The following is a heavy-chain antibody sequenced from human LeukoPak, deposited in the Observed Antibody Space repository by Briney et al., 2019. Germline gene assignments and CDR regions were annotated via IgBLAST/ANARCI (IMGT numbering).Heavy chain of an antibody. CDR1: GYTLTELS. Sequence: ALVKVFCKVSGYTLTELSMHWVRQAPGKGLEWMGGFDPEDGETIYAQKFQGRVTMTEDTSTDTAYMELSSLRSEDTAVYYCATGNNFYDSSGYPWDYWGQGTLVTVSS. D-gene: IGHD3-22*01. CDR3: ATGNNFYDSSGYPWDY. CDR2: FDPEDGET. J-gene: IGHJ4*02. V-gene: IGHV1-24*01.